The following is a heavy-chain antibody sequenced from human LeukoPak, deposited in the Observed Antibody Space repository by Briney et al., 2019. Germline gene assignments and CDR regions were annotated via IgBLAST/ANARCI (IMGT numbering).Heavy chain of an antibody. CDR3: GAYCYPFDS. CDR2: IRYDGSNK. D-gene: IGHD2-21*01. Sequence: GGSLRLPCAASGFTFSSYGMHWVRQAPGKGLEWVAFIRYDGSNKYYADSVKGRFTISRDNSKNTLYLQMNSLRAEDAAVYCRGAYCYPFDSWGQGTLVTVSS. J-gene: IGHJ4*02. CDR1: GFTFSSYG. V-gene: IGHV3-30*02.